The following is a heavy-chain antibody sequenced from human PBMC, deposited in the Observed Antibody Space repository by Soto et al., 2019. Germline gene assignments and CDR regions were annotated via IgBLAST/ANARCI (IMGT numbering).Heavy chain of an antibody. D-gene: IGHD3-10*01. CDR1: GGSISSGGYY. CDR2: IYYSGST. V-gene: IGHV4-31*03. Sequence: QVQLQESGPGLVKPSPTLSLTCTVSGGSISSGGYYWSWIRQHPGKGLEWIGYIYYSGSTYYTPSLKSRVTISVATSKNQCSLKLSSVTAADTAVYYCARDEGNGVGFDYWGQGTLVTVSS. CDR3: ARDEGNGVGFDY. J-gene: IGHJ4*02.